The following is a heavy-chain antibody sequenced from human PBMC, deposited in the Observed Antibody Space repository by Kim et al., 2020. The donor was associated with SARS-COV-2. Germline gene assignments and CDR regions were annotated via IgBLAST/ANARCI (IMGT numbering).Heavy chain of an antibody. CDR1: GYTLTELS. Sequence: ASVKVSCKVSGYTLTELSMHWVRQAPGKGLEWMGGFDPEDVETIYAQKFQGRVTMTEDTSTDTAYMELSSLRSEDTAVYYCATVFAIFGVVTCFDYWGQGTLVTVSS. CDR2: FDPEDVET. V-gene: IGHV1-24*01. J-gene: IGHJ4*02. CDR3: ATVFAIFGVVTCFDY. D-gene: IGHD3-3*01.